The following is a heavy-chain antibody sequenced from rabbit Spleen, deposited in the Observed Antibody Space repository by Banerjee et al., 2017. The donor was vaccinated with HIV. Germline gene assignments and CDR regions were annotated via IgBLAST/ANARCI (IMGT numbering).Heavy chain of an antibody. Sequence: QSLEESGGDLVQPGGSLKLSCKASGFSFSDKDVMCWVRQAPGKGLEWIACINAATAKPVYATWAKGRFTISRTSSTTVTLRMTSLTAADRATYFCARDLTSVIGWNFYLWGPGTLVTVS. J-gene: IGHJ4*01. V-gene: IGHV1S40*01. CDR3: ARDLTSVIGWNFYL. D-gene: IGHD1-1*01. CDR1: GFSFSDKDV. CDR2: INAATAKP.